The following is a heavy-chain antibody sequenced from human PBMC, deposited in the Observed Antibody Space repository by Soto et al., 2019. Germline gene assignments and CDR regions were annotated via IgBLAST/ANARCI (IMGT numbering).Heavy chain of an antibody. J-gene: IGHJ4*02. D-gene: IGHD1-1*01. CDR1: GGSISSYY. CDR3: ARRYGYRFDY. Sequence: SETLSLTCTVSGGSISSYYWSWMRQPPGKGLEWIGYIYYSGSTNYNPSLKSRVTISVDTSKNQFSLKLSSVTAADTAVYYCARRYGYRFDYWGQGTLVTVS. V-gene: IGHV4-59*08. CDR2: IYYSGST.